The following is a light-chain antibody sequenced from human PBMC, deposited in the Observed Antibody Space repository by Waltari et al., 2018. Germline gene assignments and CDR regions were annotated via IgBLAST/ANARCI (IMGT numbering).Light chain of an antibody. V-gene: IGLV1-47*01. Sequence: QSVLTQPPSASGTPGQRVTISCSGSSSNIGSNYVYWYQQLLGTAPKLLSYRNNQRPSGVPDRFAGSKSGTSAALASSGLRSEDEADYYCAAWDDSLSGWVFGGGTKLTVL. CDR3: AAWDDSLSGWV. CDR2: RNN. J-gene: IGLJ3*02. CDR1: SSNIGSNY.